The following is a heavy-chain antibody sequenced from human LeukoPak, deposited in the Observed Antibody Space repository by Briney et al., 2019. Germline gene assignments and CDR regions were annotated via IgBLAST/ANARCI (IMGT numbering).Heavy chain of an antibody. J-gene: IGHJ3*02. V-gene: IGHV4-30-2*01. CDR3: ARGAAAAGLNAFDI. CDR1: GGSISSGGYY. CDR2: IYHSGST. Sequence: PSQTLSLTCTVSGGSISSGGYYWSWIRQPPGTGLEWIGYIYHSGSTYYNPSLKSRVTISVDRSKNQFSLKLSSVTAADTAVYYCARGAAAAGLNAFDIWGQGTMVTVSS. D-gene: IGHD6-13*01.